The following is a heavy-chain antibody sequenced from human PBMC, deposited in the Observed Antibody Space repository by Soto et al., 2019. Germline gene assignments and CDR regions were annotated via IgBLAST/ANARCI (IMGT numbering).Heavy chain of an antibody. CDR3: ARQRASGVTQADFDS. D-gene: IGHD3-10*01. CDR1: GDSISSRSYY. V-gene: IGHV4-39*01. CDR2: IFYSGST. J-gene: IGHJ4*02. Sequence: PSALIRLTCTVTGDSISSRSYYRGWIRQPPGKGLEWIGSIFYSGSTYNNPSLRSRVSMSIDTSKDQFSLKLKSVTAADTALYFCARQRASGVTQADFDSLGPGSLV.